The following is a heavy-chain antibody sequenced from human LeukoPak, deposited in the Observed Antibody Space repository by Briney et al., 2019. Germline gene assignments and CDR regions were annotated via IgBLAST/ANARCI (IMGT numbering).Heavy chain of an antibody. Sequence: ASVKVSCKASVGTFSSYAISWVRQAPGQGLGWMGGIIPIFGTANYAQKFQGRVTITADESTSTAYMELSSLRSEDTAVYYCARDETYYDFWSGYPNFDYWGQGTLVTVSS. CDR2: IIPIFGTA. J-gene: IGHJ4*02. CDR3: ARDETYYDFWSGYPNFDY. V-gene: IGHV1-69*13. CDR1: VGTFSSYA. D-gene: IGHD3-3*01.